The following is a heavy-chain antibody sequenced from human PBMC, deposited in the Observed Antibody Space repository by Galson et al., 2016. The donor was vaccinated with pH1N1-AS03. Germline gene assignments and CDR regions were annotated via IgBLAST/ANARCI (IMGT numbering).Heavy chain of an antibody. CDR3: ARRVSLTGREFDS. D-gene: IGHD3-9*01. V-gene: IGHV5-51*01. Sequence: QSGAEVKKPGESLKISCRASAYIFGNNWFAWVRQMPGKGLEWMGIMYPANSDIRYSPSFQGQVTISADTSINTVFLEWNSLRASDTAIYYCARRVSLTGREFDSWGRGTQVTVSS. CDR2: MYPANSDI. J-gene: IGHJ5*01. CDR1: AYIFGNNW.